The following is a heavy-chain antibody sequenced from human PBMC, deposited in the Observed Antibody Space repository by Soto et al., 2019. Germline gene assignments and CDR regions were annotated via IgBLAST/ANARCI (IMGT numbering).Heavy chain of an antibody. CDR3: VRGKRGPWFFDV. J-gene: IGHJ2*01. CDR1: GGSIRNAGDY. CDR2: IHSSGDI. Sequence: QVQLVESGPGLVRPSQTLSLSCGVSGGSIRNAGDYWNWMRQRPGEGLEWIGSIHSSGDIFYTPSLKGRVVVSTDTSKNQFFLSLDSVTAADAAVYYCVRGKRGPWFFDVWGRGTLVAVSS. V-gene: IGHV4-31*11.